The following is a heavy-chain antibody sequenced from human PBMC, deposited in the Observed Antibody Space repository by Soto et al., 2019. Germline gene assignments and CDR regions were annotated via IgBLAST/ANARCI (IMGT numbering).Heavy chain of an antibody. J-gene: IGHJ6*03. Sequence: SETLSLTCAVFVGSFSGHYWSWIRQPPGKGLEWSGEINQSGRTNYNPSLKSRVTISVDPSKNQFSLKLSSVTAADTAVYYCARRRFIWSGYYYYYYMDLWGKGTTVTVSS. CDR2: INQSGRT. CDR3: ARRRFIWSGYYYYYYMDL. CDR1: VGSFSGHY. D-gene: IGHD3-3*01. V-gene: IGHV4-34*01.